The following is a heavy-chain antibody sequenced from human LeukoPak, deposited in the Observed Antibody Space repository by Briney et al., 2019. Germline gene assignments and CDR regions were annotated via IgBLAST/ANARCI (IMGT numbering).Heavy chain of an antibody. CDR3: ARELLDFSSTWFDP. Sequence: PGGSLRLSCAASGFTFSSYWMSWVRQAPGKGLEWVANIKQDGSEKYYVDSVKGRFTISRDNAKNSLYLQMNSLRAEDTAVYYCARELLDFSSTWFDPWGQGTLVTVSS. D-gene: IGHD2-2*01. CDR1: GFTFSSYW. J-gene: IGHJ5*02. V-gene: IGHV3-7*01. CDR2: IKQDGSEK.